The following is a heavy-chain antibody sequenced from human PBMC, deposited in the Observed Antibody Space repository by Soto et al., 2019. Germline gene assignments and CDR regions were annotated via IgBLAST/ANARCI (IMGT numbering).Heavy chain of an antibody. CDR3: ARVSAPQYSSGPYYFDY. J-gene: IGHJ4*02. Sequence: ASVKVSCKASGYTFTSYAMHWVRQAPGQRLEWMGWINAGNGNTKYSQKFQGRVTITRDTSASTAYMELSSLRSEDTAVYYCARVSAPQYSSGPYYFDYWGQGTLVTVSS. CDR1: GYTFTSYA. D-gene: IGHD6-25*01. CDR2: INAGNGNT. V-gene: IGHV1-3*01.